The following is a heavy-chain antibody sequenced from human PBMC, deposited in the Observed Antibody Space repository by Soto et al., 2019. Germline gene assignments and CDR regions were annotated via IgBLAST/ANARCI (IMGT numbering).Heavy chain of an antibody. CDR3: SKDSGYQLPDNYFYYGLDV. CDR1: GFTFTSHA. J-gene: IGHJ6*02. CDR2: ISYDEIDK. V-gene: IGHV3-30*18. Sequence: GGSLRLSCAASGFTFTSHAMHWVRQTPGKGLARVAAISYDEIDKKYASSVKGRFTVSRDNVKNTLSLQMNSLRPEDTAVYYCSKDSGYQLPDNYFYYGLDVWGQGTTVAVSS. D-gene: IGHD2-2*01.